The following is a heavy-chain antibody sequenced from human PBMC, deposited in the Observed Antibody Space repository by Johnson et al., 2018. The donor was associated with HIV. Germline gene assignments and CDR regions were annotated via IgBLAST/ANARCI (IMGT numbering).Heavy chain of an antibody. D-gene: IGHD2-2*01. Sequence: QLVESGGGVVQPGRSLRLSCAASGFTFSSYAMHWVRQAPGKGLEWVSGISWNSGSIGYADSVKGRFTISRDNAKNSLYLQMNSLRAEDTAVYYCAREGGAAAPDAFDIWGQGTMVTVSS. CDR2: ISWNSGSI. V-gene: IGHV3-9*01. CDR1: GFTFSSYA. CDR3: AREGGAAAPDAFDI. J-gene: IGHJ3*02.